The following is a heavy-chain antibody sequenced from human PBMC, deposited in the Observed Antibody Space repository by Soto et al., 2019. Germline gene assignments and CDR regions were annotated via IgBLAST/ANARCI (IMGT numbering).Heavy chain of an antibody. D-gene: IGHD3-22*01. CDR3: ARHLATLVRQGNYDSSGYSDYYGMDV. CDR2: ISAYNGNT. V-gene: IGHV1-18*01. Sequence: ASVKVSCKASGYTFTSYGISWVRQAPGQGLEWMGWISAYNGNTNYAQKLQGRVTMTTDTSTSTAYMELRSLRSDDTAVYYCARHLATLVRQGNYDSSGYSDYYGMDVWGQGTTVTVSS. CDR1: GYTFTSYG. J-gene: IGHJ6*02.